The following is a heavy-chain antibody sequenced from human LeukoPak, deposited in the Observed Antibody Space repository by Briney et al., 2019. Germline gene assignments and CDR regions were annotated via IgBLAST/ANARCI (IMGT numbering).Heavy chain of an antibody. J-gene: IGHJ3*01. CDR2: INSDGSEG. V-gene: IGHV3-7*03. CDR3: ARSSYSSSSSV. CDR1: GFTFSGFW. D-gene: IGHD6-6*01. Sequence: GGSLRLSCAVSGFTFSGFWMSWSRQAPGKGLEWVASINSDGSEGYYADVVKGRFTISRDNAKNSLYLQINSLRAEDTAVYYCARSSYSSSSSVWGQGTMVTVS.